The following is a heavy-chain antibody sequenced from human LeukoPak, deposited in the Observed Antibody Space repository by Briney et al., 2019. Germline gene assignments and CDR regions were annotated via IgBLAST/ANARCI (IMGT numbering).Heavy chain of an antibody. V-gene: IGHV4-39*07. CDR3: ARGKGSKQWPFNSSKYYFDY. D-gene: IGHD6-19*01. Sequence: KPSETLSLTCTVSGGSISSSSYYWGWIRQPPGKGLEWIGSIYYSGSTYYNPSLKSRVTISVDTSKNQFSLKLSSVTAADTAVYYCARGKGSKQWPFNSSKYYFDYWGQGTLVTVSS. CDR2: IYYSGST. J-gene: IGHJ4*02. CDR1: GGSISSSSYY.